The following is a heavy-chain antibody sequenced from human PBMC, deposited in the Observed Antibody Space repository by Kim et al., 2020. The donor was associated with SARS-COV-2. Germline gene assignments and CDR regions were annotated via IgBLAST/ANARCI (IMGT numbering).Heavy chain of an antibody. D-gene: IGHD4-17*01. CDR2: IYYSGST. J-gene: IGHJ4*02. CDR3: ATLLHDYGDYEVPYYFDY. Sequence: SETLSLTCTVSGGSISSGGYYWSWIRQHPGKGLEWIGYIYYSGSTYYNPSLKSRVTISVDTSKNQFSLKLSSVTAADTAVYYCATLLHDYGDYEVPYYFDYWGQGTLVTVSS. V-gene: IGHV4-31*03. CDR1: GGSISSGGYY.